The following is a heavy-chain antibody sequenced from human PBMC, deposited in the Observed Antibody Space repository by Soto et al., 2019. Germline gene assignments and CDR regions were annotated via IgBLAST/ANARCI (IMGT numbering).Heavy chain of an antibody. Sequence: QVQLVESGGGVVQPGRSLRLSCAASGFTFKTYTMHWVRQAPGKGLEWVAVISYEGSNEYYADSVKGRFTISRDNFRDTLYLQMNSLGVDDTAVYYCVTSAWFDPWGQGTLVTVSS. CDR3: VTSAWFDP. V-gene: IGHV3-30-3*01. CDR1: GFTFKTYT. J-gene: IGHJ5*02. D-gene: IGHD6-6*01. CDR2: ISYEGSNE.